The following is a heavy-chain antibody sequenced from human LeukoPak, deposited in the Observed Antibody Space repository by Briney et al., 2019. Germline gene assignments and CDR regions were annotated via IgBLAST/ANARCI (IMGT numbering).Heavy chain of an antibody. V-gene: IGHV3-7*01. D-gene: IGHD3-10*01. Sequence: GGSLRLSCAASGFTFSSYWMSWVRQAPGRGLEWVANIKQDGSEKYYVDSVKGRFTISRDNAKNSLYLQMNSLRAEDTAVYYCARMGVSDAFDLWGQWTLVTVSS. CDR1: GFTFSSYW. J-gene: IGHJ3*01. CDR2: IKQDGSEK. CDR3: ARMGVSDAFDL.